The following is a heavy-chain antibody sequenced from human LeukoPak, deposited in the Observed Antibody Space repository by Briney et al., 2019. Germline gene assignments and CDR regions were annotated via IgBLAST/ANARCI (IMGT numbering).Heavy chain of an antibody. Sequence: SETLSLTCTVSGGSISSSSYYWGWIRQPPGKGLEWIGSIYYSGSTYYNPSLKSRVTISVDTSKNQFPLKLSSVTAADTAVYYCARDSAHYYGSGSYIDYWGQGTLVTVSS. CDR2: IYYSGST. J-gene: IGHJ4*02. CDR1: GGSISSSSYY. CDR3: ARDSAHYYGSGSYIDY. V-gene: IGHV4-39*06. D-gene: IGHD3-10*01.